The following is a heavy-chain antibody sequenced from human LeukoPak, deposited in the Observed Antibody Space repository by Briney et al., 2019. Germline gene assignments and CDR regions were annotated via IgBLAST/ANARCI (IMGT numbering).Heavy chain of an antibody. CDR1: GGSISSYY. J-gene: IGHJ5*02. Sequence: SETLSLTCTVSGGSISSYYWSWIRQPPGKGLEWIGYIYYSGSTNYNPSLKSRVTISVDTSKNQFSLKLSSVTAADTAVYYCASSTQLWPNWFDPWGQGTLVTVSS. CDR2: IYYSGST. D-gene: IGHD3-10*01. V-gene: IGHV4-59*01. CDR3: ASSTQLWPNWFDP.